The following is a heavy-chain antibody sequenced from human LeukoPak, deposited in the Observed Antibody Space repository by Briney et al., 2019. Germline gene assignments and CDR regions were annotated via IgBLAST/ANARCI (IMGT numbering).Heavy chain of an antibody. J-gene: IGHJ4*02. CDR1: GGSFSGYY. V-gene: IGHV4-34*01. CDR3: ARGRGYYYDSSGYYYNY. D-gene: IGHD3-22*01. Sequence: PSETLSLTCAVYGGSFSGYYWSWIRQPPGKGLEWIGEINHSGSTNYNPSLKSRVTISVDTSKNQFSLKLSSVTAADTAVYYCARGRGYYYDSSGYYYNYWGQGTLVTVSS. CDR2: INHSGST.